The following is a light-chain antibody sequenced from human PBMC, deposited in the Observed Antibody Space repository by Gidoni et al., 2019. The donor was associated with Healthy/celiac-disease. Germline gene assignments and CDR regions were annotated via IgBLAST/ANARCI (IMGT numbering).Light chain of an antibody. CDR3: SSYAGSNNFVV. CDR1: SSAVGGYND. J-gene: IGLJ2*01. Sequence: QSALTQPPSASGSPGQSVTISCTGTSSAVGGYNDVSWYQPHPGKAPQLMIYAVSNRPSGVPDRFSGSKSGNTASLTVSGLQAEDEADYYCSSYAGSNNFVVFGGGTKLTVL. V-gene: IGLV2-8*01. CDR2: AVS.